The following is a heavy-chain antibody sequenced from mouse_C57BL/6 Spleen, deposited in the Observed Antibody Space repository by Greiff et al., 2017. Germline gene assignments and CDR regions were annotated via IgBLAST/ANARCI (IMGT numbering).Heavy chain of an antibody. V-gene: IGHV1-52*01. J-gene: IGHJ1*03. Sequence: QVQLQQPGAELVRPGSSVKLSCKASGYTFTSYWMHWVKQRPIQGLEWIGNIDPSDSETHYNQKFKDKATLTVDKSSSTAYMQLSSLTSEDSAVSDCAGGGSSYWYFDVWGTGTTVTVSS. CDR2: IDPSDSET. D-gene: IGHD1-1*01. CDR3: AGGGSSYWYFDV. CDR1: GYTFTSYW.